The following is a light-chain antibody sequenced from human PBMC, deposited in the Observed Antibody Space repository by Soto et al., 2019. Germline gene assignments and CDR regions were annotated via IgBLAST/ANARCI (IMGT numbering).Light chain of an antibody. J-gene: IGKJ2*01. Sequence: IQMTQSPPSLSASVGDRVTITCRASQSISSYLNWYQQKPGKAPKLLIYAASSLQSGVPSRFSGSGSGTDFTLTISSLQPEDFATYYCQQSYSTLVTFGQGTKVDIK. V-gene: IGKV1-39*01. CDR1: QSISSY. CDR3: QQSYSTLVT. CDR2: AAS.